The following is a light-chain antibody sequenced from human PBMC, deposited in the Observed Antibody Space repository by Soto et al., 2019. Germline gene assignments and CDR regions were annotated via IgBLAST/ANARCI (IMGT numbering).Light chain of an antibody. CDR1: SSDVGDYNY. J-gene: IGLJ1*01. CDR3: SSYTSTSTLHYV. Sequence: QSALTQPASVSGSPGQSITISCTGTSSDVGDYNYVSWYQQHPGKAPKLMIYEVSNRPSGVSNRFSGSKSGNTASLTISGLQAEGEADYFCSSYTSTSTLHYVFGTGTKVTVL. CDR2: EVS. V-gene: IGLV2-14*01.